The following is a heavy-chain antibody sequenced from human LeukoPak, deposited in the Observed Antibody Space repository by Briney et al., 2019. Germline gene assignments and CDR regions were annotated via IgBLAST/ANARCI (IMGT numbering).Heavy chain of an antibody. CDR1: GGSFSGYY. D-gene: IGHD2-8*02. CDR2: INHSGST. J-gene: IGHJ6*02. CDR3: ARGLYWSYYYYYGMDV. V-gene: IGHV4-34*01. Sequence: SETLSLTCAVYGGSFSGYYWSWIRQPPGKGLEWIGEINHSGSTNYNPSLKSRVTISVGTSKNQFSLKLSSVTAADTAVYYCARGLYWSYYYYYGMDVWGQGTTVTASS.